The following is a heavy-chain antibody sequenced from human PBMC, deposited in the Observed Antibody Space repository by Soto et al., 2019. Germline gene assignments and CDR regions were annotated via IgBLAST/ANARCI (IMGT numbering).Heavy chain of an antibody. CDR2: INPHTGVT. CDR3: ARKSGGMAGTLDP. CDR1: GYTFTGYY. D-gene: IGHD6-19*01. J-gene: IGHJ5*02. V-gene: IGHV1-2*04. Sequence: QVQLVQSGAEVKTPGASVKVSCETSGYTFTGYYIHWVRQAPGQGLEWMGWINPHTGVTNYAQNFQGWVTMTRYRSISTVSMEMTRLKSEDPAVYNCARKSGGMAGTLDPWGQGTLVNLSS.